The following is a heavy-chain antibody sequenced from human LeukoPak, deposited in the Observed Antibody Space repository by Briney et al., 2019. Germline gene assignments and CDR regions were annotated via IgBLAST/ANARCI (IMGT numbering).Heavy chain of an antibody. V-gene: IGHV3-7*01. Sequence: PGGSLRLSCAPSGFTFSHYWMSWVRRAPGKGLEWVANIKHDGSQKEHVDSVKGRFTISRDNAKNSLFLQMNSLRAEDTAVYFCARDSSRGDFEYWGQGTLVTVS. CDR2: IKHDGSQK. CDR3: ARDSSRGDFEY. J-gene: IGHJ4*02. D-gene: IGHD3-10*01. CDR1: GFTFSHYW.